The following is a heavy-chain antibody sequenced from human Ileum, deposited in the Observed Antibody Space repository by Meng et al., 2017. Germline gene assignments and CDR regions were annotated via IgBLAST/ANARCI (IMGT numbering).Heavy chain of an antibody. CDR3: ATLEWYIGHY. CDR2: IRDGGAT. CDR1: GFTLSGYA. D-gene: IGHD3-3*01. V-gene: IGHV3-23*01. J-gene: IGHJ4*02. Sequence: GGSLRLSCAASGFTLSGYAISWVRQAPGKGPEWVAAIRDGGATYYADSVQGRFTLSRDYSQNMVFLQMSSLRVDDTAVYYCATLEWYIGHYWGQGTLVTVSS.